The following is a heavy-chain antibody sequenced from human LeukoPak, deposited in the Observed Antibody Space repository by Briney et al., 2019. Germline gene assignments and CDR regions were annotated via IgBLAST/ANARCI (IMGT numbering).Heavy chain of an antibody. CDR1: GFTFSSYA. CDR2: TSGSGITT. D-gene: IGHD3-10*01. V-gene: IGHV3-23*01. Sequence: GGSLRLSCAASGFTFSSYAMSWVRQAPGKGLEWVSGTSGSGITTYYADSVKGRFTISRDNSKNTLYLQMDSLRAEDTAVYYCAKMHYFGSGSPDYWGQGTLVTVSS. J-gene: IGHJ4*02. CDR3: AKMHYFGSGSPDY.